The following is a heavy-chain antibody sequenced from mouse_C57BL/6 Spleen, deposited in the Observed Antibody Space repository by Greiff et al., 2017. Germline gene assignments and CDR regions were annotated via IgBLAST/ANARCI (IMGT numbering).Heavy chain of an antibody. CDR3: ARPHLMGTGSDAMDY. J-gene: IGHJ4*01. CDR1: GYTFTSYW. CDR2: IHPNSGST. Sequence: QVQLQQPGAELVKPGASVKLSCKASGYTFTSYWMHWVKQRPGQGLEWIGMIHPNSGSTNYNEKFKSKATLTVDKSSSTAYMQLSSLTSEDSAVYYCARPHLMGTGSDAMDYWGQGTSVTVSS. D-gene: IGHD2-3*01. V-gene: IGHV1-64*01.